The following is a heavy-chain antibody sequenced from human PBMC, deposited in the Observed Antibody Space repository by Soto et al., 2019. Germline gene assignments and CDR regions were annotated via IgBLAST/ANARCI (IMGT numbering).Heavy chain of an antibody. Sequence: QVQLQRWGAGLLRPSETLSLTCAVYGGSFRGYYWTWLRQSPGRGLEWIGEINHSGSRNSNPSLKSRLIISVDTSGTQFSMNLTSVTAADAAVYYCARGRGFMSRNALDLWGQGTRVIVSS. V-gene: IGHV4-34*01. CDR1: GGSFRGYY. CDR2: INHSGSR. CDR3: ARGRGFMSRNALDL. J-gene: IGHJ3*01.